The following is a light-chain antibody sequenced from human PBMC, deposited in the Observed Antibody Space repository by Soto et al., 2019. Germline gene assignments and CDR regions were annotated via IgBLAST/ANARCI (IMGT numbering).Light chain of an antibody. Sequence: DIAMTQSPSTLSVSVGDSVTITCRASQTVNNYLAWYHQKPGKTPKLLIHEASTLQPGVPSRFAGSGFVTEFTLPISGLQTDDFVIYLCQQSKYYWTFGQGPSVEVK. CDR1: QTVNNY. CDR3: QQSKYYWT. J-gene: IGKJ1*01. V-gene: IGKV1-5*03. CDR2: EAS.